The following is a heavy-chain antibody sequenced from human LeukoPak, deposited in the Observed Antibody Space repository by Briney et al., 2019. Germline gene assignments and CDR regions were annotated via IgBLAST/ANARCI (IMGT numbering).Heavy chain of an antibody. Sequence: GESLKISCKASGYSFSDYWIGWVRQMPGKGLEWMGIIYPGDSETKYSPSFQGRVTISADKSISTTSLQWSSLKASDTAVYYCARQKSGYNYTYYYYMDVWGKGTPVTVSS. D-gene: IGHD5-18*01. V-gene: IGHV5-51*01. CDR3: ARQKSGYNYTYYYYMDV. CDR1: GYSFSDYW. CDR2: IYPGDSET. J-gene: IGHJ6*03.